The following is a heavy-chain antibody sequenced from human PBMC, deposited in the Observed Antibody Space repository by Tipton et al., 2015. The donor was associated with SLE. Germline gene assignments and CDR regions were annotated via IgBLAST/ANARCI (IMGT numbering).Heavy chain of an antibody. V-gene: IGHV3-7*01. CDR3: AKEMVATMGTYYYYYTMDV. J-gene: IGHJ6*02. CDR1: GMPFSTSW. Sequence: SLRLSCAAYGMPFSTSWMGWVRQAPGKGLEWVANMNQDGSARNYVDSVKGQFTISRDNSKNALYLQMNSLRAEDTAVYFCAKEMVATMGTYYYYYTMDVWGQGTTVSVSS. CDR2: MNQDGSAR. D-gene: IGHD5-12*01.